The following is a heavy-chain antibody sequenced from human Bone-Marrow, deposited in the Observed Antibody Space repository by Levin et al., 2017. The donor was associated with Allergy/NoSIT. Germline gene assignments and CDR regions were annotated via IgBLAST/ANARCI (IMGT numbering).Heavy chain of an antibody. CDR3: ARSSGWYSVESNWFDP. CDR2: ISAYNGNT. J-gene: IGHJ5*02. Sequence: ASVKVSCKASGYTFTSYGISWVRQAPGQGLEWMGWISAYNGNTNYAQKLQGRVTMTTDTSTSTAYMELRSLRSDDTAVYYRARSSGWYSVESNWFDPWGQGTLVTVSS. D-gene: IGHD6-19*01. V-gene: IGHV1-18*01. CDR1: GYTFTSYG.